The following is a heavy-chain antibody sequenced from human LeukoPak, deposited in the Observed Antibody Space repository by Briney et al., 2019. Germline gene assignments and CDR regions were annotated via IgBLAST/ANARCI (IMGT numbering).Heavy chain of an antibody. CDR1: GGSFSGFY. D-gene: IGHD5-12*01. CDR2: IHRSVST. V-gene: IGHV4-34*01. J-gene: IGHJ4*02. CDR3: AGTSSGYYSTDY. Sequence: SETLSLTCAVYGGSFSGFYWSWTRLSPGKGLEWIGSIHRSVSTYYNPSPKSRVTISGATSNSQFSLRLTSVTAADTAVYYCAGTSSGYYSTDYWGQGTLVTVSS.